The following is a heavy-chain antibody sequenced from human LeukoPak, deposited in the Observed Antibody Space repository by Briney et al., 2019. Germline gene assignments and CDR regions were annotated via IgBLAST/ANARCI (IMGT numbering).Heavy chain of an antibody. Sequence: VASVKVSCKASGYTFTGYYMHWVRQAPGQGLEWMGWISVYNGKTDYAQKNQGRVTMTTDTSTSTAYMELRSLRSDDTAVYYCANTNSGYYPGTLDHWGQGTLVTVSS. D-gene: IGHD5-12*01. CDR2: ISVYNGKT. CDR1: GYTFTGYY. J-gene: IGHJ4*02. CDR3: ANTNSGYYPGTLDH. V-gene: IGHV1-18*04.